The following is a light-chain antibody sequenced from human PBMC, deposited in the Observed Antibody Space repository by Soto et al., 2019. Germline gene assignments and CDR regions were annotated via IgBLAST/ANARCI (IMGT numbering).Light chain of an antibody. CDR3: QQYNKWPLYT. Sequence: EIVMTQSPATLSVSPGERATLSCRASQSVSSNLAWYQHKPGQAPRLLIYGASTRATGIPARFRGSGSGTEFTLTISSLQSEDFAVYYCQQYNKWPLYTFGQGTKLEI. J-gene: IGKJ2*01. V-gene: IGKV3-15*01. CDR1: QSVSSN. CDR2: GAS.